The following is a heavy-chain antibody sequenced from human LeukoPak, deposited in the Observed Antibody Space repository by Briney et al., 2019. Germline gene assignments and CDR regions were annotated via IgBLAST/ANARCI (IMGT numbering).Heavy chain of an antibody. D-gene: IGHD5-24*01. CDR2: IIPIFGTA. V-gene: IGHV1-69*06. CDR3: ARAGWLQYYYFDY. CDR1: GDTFSNYA. Sequence: SVKVSCKASGDTFSNYAISWVRQAPGQGLEWMGGIIPIFGTAKYAQKFQGRVTITADTSTSTAYMELSSLRSEDTAVYYCARAGWLQYYYFDYWGQGTLVTVSS. J-gene: IGHJ4*02.